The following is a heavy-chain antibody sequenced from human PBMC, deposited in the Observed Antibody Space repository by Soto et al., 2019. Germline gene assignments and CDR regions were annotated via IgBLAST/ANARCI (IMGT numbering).Heavy chain of an antibody. CDR3: TVDYGDYVPLDY. CDR1: GFTFSNAW. Sequence: GGSLRLSCAASGFTFSNAWMNWVRQAPGKGLEWVGRIKSKTDGGTTDYAAPVKGRFTISRDDSKNTLYLQMNSLKTEDTAVYYCTVDYGDYVPLDYWGQGTLVTVSS. J-gene: IGHJ4*02. D-gene: IGHD4-17*01. CDR2: IKSKTDGGTT. V-gene: IGHV3-15*07.